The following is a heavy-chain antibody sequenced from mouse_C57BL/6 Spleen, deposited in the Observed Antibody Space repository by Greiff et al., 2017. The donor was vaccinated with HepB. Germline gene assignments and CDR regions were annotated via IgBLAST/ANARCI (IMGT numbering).Heavy chain of an antibody. CDR1: GYTFTGYW. CDR2: ILPGSGGT. D-gene: IGHD1-2*01. V-gene: IGHV1-9*01. CDR3: ARTRLRRLGYFDV. Sequence: VQLQQSGAELMKPGASVKLSCKATGYTFTGYWIEWVKQRPGHGLEWIGEILPGSGGTNYNEKFKGKATFTADTSSNTAYMQLSSLTTEDSAIYYCARTRLRRLGYFDVWGTGTTVTVSS. J-gene: IGHJ1*03.